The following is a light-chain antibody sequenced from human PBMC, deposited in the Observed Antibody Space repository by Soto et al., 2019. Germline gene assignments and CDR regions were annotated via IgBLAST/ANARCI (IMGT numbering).Light chain of an antibody. CDR2: AAS. CDR1: QSISSY. V-gene: IGKV1-39*01. J-gene: IGKJ5*01. CDR3: QQSYSTPIT. Sequence: DIQMTQSPSSLSASVGDRVTITCRASQSISSYLNWYPQKPGKAPKLLIYAASSLQSGVPSRFSGSGSGTDFTLTISRRQPEDFATYYCQQSYSTPITFGQGTRLEIK.